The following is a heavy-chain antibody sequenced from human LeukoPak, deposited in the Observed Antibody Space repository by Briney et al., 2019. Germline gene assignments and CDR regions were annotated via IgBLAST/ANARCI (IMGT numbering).Heavy chain of an antibody. CDR3: ATTNDGGGYQWGDFFDF. J-gene: IGHJ4*02. CDR2: IIPNLGTT. Sequence: SVKVSCKASGGTSNSHAISWVRQAPGQGLEWMGRIIPNLGTTNRAQNFQDRVTPTADKSTNTAYMELTSLTSDDTAVYYCATTNDGGGYQWGDFFDFWGQGTLVTVSS. V-gene: IGHV1-69*04. D-gene: IGHD3-22*01. CDR1: GGTSNSHA.